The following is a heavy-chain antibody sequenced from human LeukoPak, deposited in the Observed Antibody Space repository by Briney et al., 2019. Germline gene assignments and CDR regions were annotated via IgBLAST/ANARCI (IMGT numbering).Heavy chain of an antibody. Sequence: GGSLRLSCAASGFTFSSNAMHWVRQAPGKGLEWVAVISYDASNKYYADSVKGRFTISRVNSKNTLYLQMNSLRGEDTSVYYCARGSGSSTRGWFNPWGQGTLVTVSS. CDR3: ARGSGSSTRGWFNP. V-gene: IGHV3-30-3*01. CDR1: GFTFSSNA. CDR2: ISYDASNK. J-gene: IGHJ5*02. D-gene: IGHD6-13*01.